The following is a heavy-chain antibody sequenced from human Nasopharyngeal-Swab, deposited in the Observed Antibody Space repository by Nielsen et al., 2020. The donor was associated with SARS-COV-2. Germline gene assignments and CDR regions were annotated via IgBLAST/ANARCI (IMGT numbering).Heavy chain of an antibody. Sequence: SETLSLTCTVSGGSISSSSYYWGWIRQPPGKGLEWIGSIYYSGSTYYNPSLKSRVTISVDTSKNQFSLKLSSVTAADTAVYYCARVTGYQLLYPDYWGQGTLVTVSS. CDR1: GGSISSSSYY. CDR2: IYYSGST. D-gene: IGHD2-2*02. V-gene: IGHV4-39*01. J-gene: IGHJ4*02. CDR3: ARVTGYQLLYPDY.